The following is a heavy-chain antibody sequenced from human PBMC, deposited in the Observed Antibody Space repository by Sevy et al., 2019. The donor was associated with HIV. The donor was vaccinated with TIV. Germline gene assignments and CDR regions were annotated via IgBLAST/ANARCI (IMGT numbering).Heavy chain of an antibody. V-gene: IGHV1-18*01. CDR3: ARDARVARESRLGPGGY. CDR1: GYTFTSYG. D-gene: IGHD3-10*01. CDR2: ISAYNGNT. J-gene: IGHJ4*02. Sequence: ATVKVSCKASGYTFTSYGISWVGQAPGQGLEWMGWISAYNGNTNYTQKLQGRVTMTTDTSTSTAYMELRSLRSDDTAMYYCARDARVARESRLGPGGYWGQGTTVTVSS.